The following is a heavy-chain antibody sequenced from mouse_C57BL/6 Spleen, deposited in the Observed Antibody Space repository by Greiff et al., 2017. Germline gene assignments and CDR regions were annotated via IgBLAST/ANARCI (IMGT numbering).Heavy chain of an antibody. D-gene: IGHD4-1*01. CDR1: GYAFSSYW. Sequence: QVQLQQSGAELVKPGASVKISCKASGYAFSSYWMNWVKQRPGKGLEWIGQIYPGDGDTNYNGKFKGKATLTADKSSSTAYMQLSSLTSEDSAVYVCARKGLGRGYFDYWGQGTTLTVSS. CDR3: ARKGLGRGYFDY. V-gene: IGHV1-80*01. J-gene: IGHJ2*01. CDR2: IYPGDGDT.